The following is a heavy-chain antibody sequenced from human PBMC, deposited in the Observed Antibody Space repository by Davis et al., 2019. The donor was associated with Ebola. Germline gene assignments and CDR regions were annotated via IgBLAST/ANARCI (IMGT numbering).Heavy chain of an antibody. J-gene: IGHJ4*02. V-gene: IGHV4-59*08. D-gene: IGHD1-26*01. CDR2: IYYSGDT. Sequence: MPSETLSLTCTVSGGSISGYYWSCVRQLPGKGLEWIGYIYYSGDTNYSPSLRSRVTISLETSKNQFSLTLSSATAADTAMYYCARQAYSGTYHDYWGRGKFVAVSS. CDR3: ARQAYSGTYHDY. CDR1: GGSISGYY.